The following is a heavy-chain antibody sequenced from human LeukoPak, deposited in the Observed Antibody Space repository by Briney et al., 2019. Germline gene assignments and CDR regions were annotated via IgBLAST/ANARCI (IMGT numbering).Heavy chain of an antibody. V-gene: IGHV1-2*02. J-gene: IGHJ4*02. CDR2: FANKSGGT. D-gene: IGHD6-19*01. CDR3: ASWRGYASGWSGPFDY. Sequence: SLKVSCKPSGYTFTAYFIHWVPQTPGQGLEWMGWFANKSGGTNYAQMFQGRVTMTRDTSVSTAYMELTRLRSDDTAVYYCASWRGYASGWSGPFDYWGQGSLVTVSS. CDR1: GYTFTAYF.